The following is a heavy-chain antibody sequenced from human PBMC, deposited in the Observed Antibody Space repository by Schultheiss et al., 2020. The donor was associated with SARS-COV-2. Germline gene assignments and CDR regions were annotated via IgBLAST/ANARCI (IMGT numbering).Heavy chain of an antibody. CDR3: ARAGLGPLDY. Sequence: GGSLRLSCASSGLTVSSNYMSWVRQAPGKGLEWVSAMSDSGDSTYYADSVKGRFTISRDNSKNTLYLQMNSLGAEDTAVYYCARAGLGPLDYWGQGTLVTVSS. J-gene: IGHJ4*02. D-gene: IGHD6-19*01. CDR2: MSDSGDST. V-gene: IGHV3-66*01. CDR1: GLTVSSNY.